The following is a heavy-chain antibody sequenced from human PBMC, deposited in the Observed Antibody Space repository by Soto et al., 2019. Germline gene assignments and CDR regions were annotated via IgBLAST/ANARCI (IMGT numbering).Heavy chain of an antibody. CDR3: ARQTHTGSSWFDY. V-gene: IGHV3-33*01. J-gene: IGHJ4*02. CDR2: IWYDGSNK. CDR1: GFTFSSYG. D-gene: IGHD6-13*01. Sequence: GGSLRLSCAASGFTFSSYGMHWVRQAPGKGLEWVAVIWYDGSNKYYADSVKGRFTISRDNSKNTLYLQMNSLRAEDTAVYYCARQTHTGSSWFDYWGQGTLVTVSS.